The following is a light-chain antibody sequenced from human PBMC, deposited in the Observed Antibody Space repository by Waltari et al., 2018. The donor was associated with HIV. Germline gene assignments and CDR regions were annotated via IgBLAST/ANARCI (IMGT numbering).Light chain of an antibody. CDR2: WAS. CDR1: QSVLHSSNNKNY. J-gene: IGKJ4*01. Sequence: DIVMTQSPDSLAVSLGERATINCKSSQSVLHSSNNKNYLAWYQQKQTQPPKLLIYWASTRESGVPDRFSGSGSGTDFTLTISSLQAEDVAVYYCQQYYTTPTFGGGTKVEIK. V-gene: IGKV4-1*01. CDR3: QQYYTTPT.